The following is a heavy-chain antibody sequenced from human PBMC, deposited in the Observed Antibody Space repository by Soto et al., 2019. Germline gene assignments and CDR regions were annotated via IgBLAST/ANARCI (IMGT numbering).Heavy chain of an antibody. CDR2: ISSSSSYI. V-gene: IGHV3-21*01. Sequence: GGSLRLSCAASGFTFSSYSMNWVRQAPGKGLEWVSSISSSSSYIYYADSVKGRFTISRDNAKNSLYLQMNSLRAEDTAVYYCARGLYGDYSDDAFDIWGQGTMVTVSS. D-gene: IGHD4-17*01. CDR3: ARGLYGDYSDDAFDI. CDR1: GFTFSSYS. J-gene: IGHJ3*02.